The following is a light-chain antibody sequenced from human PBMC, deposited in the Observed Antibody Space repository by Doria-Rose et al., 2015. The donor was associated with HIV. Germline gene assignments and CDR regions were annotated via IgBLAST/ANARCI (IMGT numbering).Light chain of an antibody. V-gene: IGKV1-27*01. CDR3: QKSNTAPRT. Sequence: MTQSPSSLSASVGDTVTITCRASQDINNYLAWYQQKRGDPPKLLIRSASTLHSGVPSRFSGSGSGTEFTLTITRLQPDDFATYFCQKSNTAPRTFGQGTRAEIK. CDR1: QDINNY. CDR2: SAS. J-gene: IGKJ1*01.